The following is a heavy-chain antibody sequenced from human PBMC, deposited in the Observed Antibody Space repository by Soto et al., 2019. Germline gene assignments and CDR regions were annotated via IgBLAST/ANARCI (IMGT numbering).Heavy chain of an antibody. CDR3: AREQLQVVIPDY. J-gene: IGHJ4*02. CDR2: IKQDGSEK. D-gene: IGHD6-13*01. CDR1: GFTFSSYW. V-gene: IGHV3-7*01. Sequence: EVQLVESGGGLVQPGGSLRLSCAASGFTFSSYWMNWVRQAPGKGLEWVANIKQDGSEKYYVDSVKGRFTISRDNTKNSLYLQMNSLRAEDTAVYYCAREQLQVVIPDYWGQGTLFTVSS.